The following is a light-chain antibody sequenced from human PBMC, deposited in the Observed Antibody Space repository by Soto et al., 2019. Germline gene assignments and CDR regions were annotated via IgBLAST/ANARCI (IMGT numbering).Light chain of an antibody. V-gene: IGKV1-39*01. CDR2: APS. J-gene: IGKJ2*01. CDR3: QQTFSSPYT. Sequence: DIQMTQSPSSLSASVGDRITITCRASQSISAYLNWYQHKPGKAPKLLIFAPSTLQTGVPSRFSGSGSGTHFTLIISGLQPEDFATYYCQQTFSSPYTFVQGTKLEI. CDR1: QSISAY.